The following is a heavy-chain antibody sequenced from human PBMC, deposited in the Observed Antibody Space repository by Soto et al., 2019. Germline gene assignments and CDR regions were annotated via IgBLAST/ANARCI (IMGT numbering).Heavy chain of an antibody. J-gene: IGHJ4*02. V-gene: IGHV4-39*01. CDR1: GGSISSSSYY. CDR2: IYYSGST. Sequence: QLQLQESGPGLVKPSETLSLTCTVSGGSISSSSYYWGWIRQPPGKGLEWIGSIYYSGSTYYNPSLKSRVTISVDTSKNQFSLKLSSVTAADTAVYYCASQNWNYGSNYFDYWGQGTLVTVSS. CDR3: ASQNWNYGSNYFDY. D-gene: IGHD1-7*01.